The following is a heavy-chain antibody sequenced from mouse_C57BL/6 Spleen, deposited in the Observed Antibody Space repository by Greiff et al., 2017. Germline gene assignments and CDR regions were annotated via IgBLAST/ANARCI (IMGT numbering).Heavy chain of an antibody. V-gene: IGHV1-52*01. D-gene: IGHD2-1*01. CDR3: ARSPYGNAGGRYWYFDV. Sequence: QVQLQQPGAELVRPGSSVKLSCKASGYTFTSYWMHWVKQRPIQGLEWMGNIDPSDSDTHYNQKFKDKATLTVDKSSSTAYMQLSSLTSEDSAVYYGARSPYGNAGGRYWYFDVWGTGTTVTVSA. CDR2: IDPSDSDT. CDR1: GYTFTSYW. J-gene: IGHJ1*03.